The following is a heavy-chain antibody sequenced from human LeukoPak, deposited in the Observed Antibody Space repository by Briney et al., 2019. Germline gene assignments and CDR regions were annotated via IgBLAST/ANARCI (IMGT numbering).Heavy chain of an antibody. CDR3: ARGYDYGDYPWGY. Sequence: AETMSLTCTVSGDSINSYDWSWIRQSPGKGLEWIGYIYYSGSTNYNPSLKSRVTISVDTSKNQFSLKLSSVTAADTAVYYCARGYDYGDYPWGYWGQGTLVTVSS. D-gene: IGHD4-17*01. CDR2: IYYSGST. J-gene: IGHJ4*02. V-gene: IGHV4-59*08. CDR1: GDSINSYD.